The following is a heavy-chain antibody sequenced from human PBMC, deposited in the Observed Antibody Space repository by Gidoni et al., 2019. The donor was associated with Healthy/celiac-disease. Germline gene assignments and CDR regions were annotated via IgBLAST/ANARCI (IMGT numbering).Heavy chain of an antibody. CDR1: GFTFSSYA. V-gene: IGHV3-23*01. CDR3: AKLVAAGRGYYYYGMDV. CDR2: ISGSGGST. D-gene: IGHD2-15*01. Sequence: EVQLLESGGGLVQPGGSLRLSCAASGFTFSSYAMSWVRQAPGKGLEWVSSISGSGGSTYYADSVKGRFTISRDNSKNTLYLQMNSLRAEDTAVYYCAKLVAAGRGYYYYGMDVWGQGTTVTVSS. J-gene: IGHJ6*02.